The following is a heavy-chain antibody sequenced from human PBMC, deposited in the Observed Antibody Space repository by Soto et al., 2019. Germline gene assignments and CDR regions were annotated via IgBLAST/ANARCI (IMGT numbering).Heavy chain of an antibody. V-gene: IGHV4-30-2*06. CDR2: IYPTGTT. Sequence: QLQLRESGSGLVKPSETLSLTCTVSGGSISSGGYSWSLIRQSPEKGLEWRGCIYPTGTTYYHPSFMSRGTISVETSRNQFSLNLTSVTAADTAVYFCARAHPGPSPRWVLWGQGTTVTVSS. CDR1: GGSISSGGYS. CDR3: ARAHPGPSPRWVL. D-gene: IGHD3-10*01. J-gene: IGHJ6*02.